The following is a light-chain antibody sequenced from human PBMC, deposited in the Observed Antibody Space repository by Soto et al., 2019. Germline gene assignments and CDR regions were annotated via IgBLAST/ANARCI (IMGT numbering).Light chain of an antibody. CDR1: PVISPW. CDR3: KQYTTYWK. CDR2: DAS. Sequence: DIQRTPSPSTLSASLVYIVTITCRASPVISPWLAWYQQRPGKAPKLLIYDASTLHSGVSSRFSGSGSGTEFTLTISSLQPNDSATYYCKQYTTYWKCGQG. J-gene: IGKJ1*01. V-gene: IGKV1-5*01.